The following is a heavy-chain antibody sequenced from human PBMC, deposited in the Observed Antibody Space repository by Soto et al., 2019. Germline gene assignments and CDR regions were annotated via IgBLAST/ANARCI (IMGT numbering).Heavy chain of an antibody. Sequence: QVKLEQSGGEVKKPGASVKVSGKASGYTFLSYGITWVRQAPGQGLEWMGWVSGYNGHTNYAQKFQGRVTMTRDMSTATAYMELRNLRSDDTAVYYCARLVGPTSSENWFAPWGQGTLVTVSA. V-gene: IGHV1-18*01. CDR3: ARLVGPTSSENWFAP. CDR2: VSGYNGHT. J-gene: IGHJ5*02. D-gene: IGHD1-26*01. CDR1: GYTFLSYG.